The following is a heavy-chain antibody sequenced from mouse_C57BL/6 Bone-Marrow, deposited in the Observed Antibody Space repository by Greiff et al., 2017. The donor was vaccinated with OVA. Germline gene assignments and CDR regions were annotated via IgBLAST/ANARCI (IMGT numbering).Heavy chain of an antibody. Sequence: EVKLLESGGGLVQSGRSLRLSCATSGFTFSDFYMEWVRQAPGKGLEWIAASRNKANDYTTEYSASVKGRFIVSRDTSQSILYLQMNALRADDTAIYYCARDGDYSNYGFAWFAYWGQGTLVTVSA. V-gene: IGHV7-1*01. CDR3: ARDGDYSNYGFAWFAY. CDR1: GFTFSDFY. D-gene: IGHD2-5*01. CDR2: SRNKANDYTT. J-gene: IGHJ3*01.